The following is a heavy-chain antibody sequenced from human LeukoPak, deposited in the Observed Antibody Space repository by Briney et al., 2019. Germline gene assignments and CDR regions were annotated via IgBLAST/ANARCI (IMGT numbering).Heavy chain of an antibody. J-gene: IGHJ3*02. D-gene: IGHD2-21*02. Sequence: SETLSLTCTVSGVSISSYSWSWIRQPAGKGLDWIGRIYISGSTNYNPSLKSRVTMSVDTSKNQFSLKLSSVTAADTAVYYCARDVPYCGGDCHDAFDIWGQGAMVTVSS. CDR2: IYISGST. V-gene: IGHV4-4*07. CDR1: GVSISSYS. CDR3: ARDVPYCGGDCHDAFDI.